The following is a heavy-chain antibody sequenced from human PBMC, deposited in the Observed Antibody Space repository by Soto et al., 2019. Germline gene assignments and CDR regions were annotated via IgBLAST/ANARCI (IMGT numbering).Heavy chain of an antibody. Sequence: QVQLAQSGAEVKKPGASVKVSCKASGYTFTGYYMHWVRQAPGQGLEWMGWINPNSGGTNYAQKLQGWVTMTRDTYNSTAYMELSRLRSDDTAVYYCARDGRFLEWFTITTMAGGMDVWGQGTTVTVSS. D-gene: IGHD3-3*01. V-gene: IGHV1-2*04. CDR1: GYTFTGYY. J-gene: IGHJ6*02. CDR2: INPNSGGT. CDR3: ARDGRFLEWFTITTMAGGMDV.